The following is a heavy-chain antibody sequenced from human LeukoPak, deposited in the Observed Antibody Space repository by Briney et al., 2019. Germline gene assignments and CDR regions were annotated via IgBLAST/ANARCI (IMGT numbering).Heavy chain of an antibody. D-gene: IGHD3-10*01. V-gene: IGHV3-53*01. CDR3: ARAPPGAYYYGSGRAYYFDY. CDR1: GFTFSSYA. J-gene: IGHJ4*02. Sequence: GGSLRLSCAASGFTFSSYAMSWVRQAPGKGLEWVSVIYSGGSTYYADSVKGRFTISRGNSKNTLYLQMNSLRAEDTAVYYCARAPPGAYYYGSGRAYYFDYWGQGTLVTVSS. CDR2: IYSGGST.